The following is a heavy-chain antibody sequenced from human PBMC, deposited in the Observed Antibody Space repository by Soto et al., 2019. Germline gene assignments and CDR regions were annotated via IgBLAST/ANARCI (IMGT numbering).Heavy chain of an antibody. CDR1: GYTFTSYD. Sequence: QVQLVQSGAEVKKPGASVKVSCKASGYTFTSYDINWVRQATGQGLEWMGWRNPNSGNTGYAQKFQGRVTMTRNTSISTAYMELSSLRSEDTAVYYCARGSGSSGWYYYYGMDVWGQGTTVTVSS. CDR3: ARGSGSSGWYYYYGMDV. J-gene: IGHJ6*02. D-gene: IGHD6-19*01. CDR2: RNPNSGNT. V-gene: IGHV1-8*01.